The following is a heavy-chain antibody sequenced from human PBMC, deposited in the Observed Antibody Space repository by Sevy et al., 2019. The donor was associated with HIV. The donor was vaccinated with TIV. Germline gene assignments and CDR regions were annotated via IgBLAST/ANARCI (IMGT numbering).Heavy chain of an antibody. CDR1: GGSISSGGYY. J-gene: IGHJ6*02. CDR3: ARDEDYYGMDV. Sequence: SETLSLTCTVSGGSISSGGYYWSWIRQLTGKGLEWIAFLYNSGSTFYNPSLQSRVTISVDTSKNQFSLKLSSVTAADTAVSYCARDEDYYGMDVWGQGTTVTVSS. CDR2: LYNSGST. V-gene: IGHV4-31*03.